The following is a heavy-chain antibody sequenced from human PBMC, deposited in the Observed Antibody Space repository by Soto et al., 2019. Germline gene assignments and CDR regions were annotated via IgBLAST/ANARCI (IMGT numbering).Heavy chain of an antibody. CDR2: ISPNSGGT. Sequence: GASVKVSCKASGYTFTGYYMHWVRQAPGQGLEWMGWISPNSGGTNYAQKFQGRVTMTRDTSISTAYMELSRLRSDDTAVYYCARDREYYDFWSGYYSFYYYGMDVWGQGTTVTVSS. CDR3: ARDREYYDFWSGYYSFYYYGMDV. V-gene: IGHV1-2*02. D-gene: IGHD3-3*01. J-gene: IGHJ6*02. CDR1: GYTFTGYY.